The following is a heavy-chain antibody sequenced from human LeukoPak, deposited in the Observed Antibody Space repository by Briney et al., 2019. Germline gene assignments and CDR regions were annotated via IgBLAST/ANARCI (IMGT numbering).Heavy chain of an antibody. D-gene: IGHD1-26*01. CDR2: IKQDGSEK. CDR3: ARRGSYFDY. Sequence: GGSLRLSCAASGFTFNNYAMNWVRQAPGKGLEWVANIKQDGSEKYYVDSVKGRFTISRDNAKNSLYLQMNSLRAEDTAVYYCARRGSYFDYWGQGTLVTVSS. V-gene: IGHV3-7*01. J-gene: IGHJ4*02. CDR1: GFTFNNYA.